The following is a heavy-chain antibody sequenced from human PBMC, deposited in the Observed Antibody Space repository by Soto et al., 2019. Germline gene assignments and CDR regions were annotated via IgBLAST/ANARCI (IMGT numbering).Heavy chain of an antibody. CDR3: AKVQGVAEPLGMDV. D-gene: IGHD3-3*01. CDR2: ISYDGSNK. CDR1: GFTFSSYG. Sequence: QVQLVESGGGVVQPGRSLRLSCAASGFTFSSYGMHWVRQAPGKGLEWVAVISYDGSNKYYADSMKGRFTISRDNSKNTLYLQMNSLRAEDTAVYYCAKVQGVAEPLGMDVWGQGTTVTVSS. J-gene: IGHJ6*02. V-gene: IGHV3-30*18.